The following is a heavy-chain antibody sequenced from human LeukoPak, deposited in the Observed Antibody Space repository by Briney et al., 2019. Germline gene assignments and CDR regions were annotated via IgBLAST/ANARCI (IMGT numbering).Heavy chain of an antibody. Sequence: GGSLRLSCAASGFTFSSYGMHWVRQAPGKGLEWVAVISYDGSNKYYADSVKGRFTISRDNSKNTLYLQMNSLRAEDTAVYYCAKPLRYPYYYYGMDVWGQGTTVTVS. CDR1: GFTFSSYG. CDR2: ISYDGSNK. CDR3: AKPLRYPYYYYGMDV. J-gene: IGHJ6*02. V-gene: IGHV3-30*18. D-gene: IGHD3-9*01.